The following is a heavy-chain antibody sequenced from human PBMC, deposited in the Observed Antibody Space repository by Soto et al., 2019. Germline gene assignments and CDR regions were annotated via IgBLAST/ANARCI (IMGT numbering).Heavy chain of an antibody. CDR1: GFTFSNYW. CDR2: IKKDESKK. J-gene: IGHJ3*02. Sequence: EVRLVESGGGLVQPGGSLRLSCAASGFTFSNYWMTWIRQVPGKGLEWVANIKKDESKKSYLDSVRGRFTISRDNAQNSLYLQMDGLRAEDTALYYCARYVSPGPDSLYLDAFDIWGQGTMVTVSS. CDR3: ARYVSPGPDSLYLDAFDI. V-gene: IGHV3-7*05. D-gene: IGHD2-2*01.